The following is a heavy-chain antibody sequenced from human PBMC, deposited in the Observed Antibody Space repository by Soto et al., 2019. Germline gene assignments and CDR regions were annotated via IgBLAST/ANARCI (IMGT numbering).Heavy chain of an antibody. CDR2: IYPGDSDT. CDR3: ARQGSIGYDPPYSGMDV. V-gene: IGHV5-51*01. Sequence: PGESLKISCKGSGYSFTSYWIGWVRQMPGKGLEWMGIIYPGDSDTRYSPSFQGQVTISADKSISTAYLQWSSLKASDTAMYYCARQGSIGYDPPYSGMDVWGQGTTVTLSS. D-gene: IGHD5-12*01. J-gene: IGHJ6*02. CDR1: GYSFTSYW.